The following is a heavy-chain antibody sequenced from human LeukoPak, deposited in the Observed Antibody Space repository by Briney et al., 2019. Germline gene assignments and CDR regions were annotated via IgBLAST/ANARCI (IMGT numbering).Heavy chain of an antibody. V-gene: IGHV3-48*03. J-gene: IGHJ6*04. D-gene: IGHD3-10*02. CDR3: AELGITMIGGV. CDR1: GFTFSSYE. CDR2: ISSSGSTI. Sequence: GGSLRLSCAASGFTFSSYEMNWVRQAPGKGLEWISYISSSGSTIYYADSVKGRFTISRDNAKNSLYLQMNSLRAEDTAVYYCAELGITMIGGVWGKGTTVTISS.